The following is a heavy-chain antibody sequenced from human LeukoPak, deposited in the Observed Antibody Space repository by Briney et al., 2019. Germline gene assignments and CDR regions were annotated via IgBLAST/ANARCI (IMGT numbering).Heavy chain of an antibody. CDR1: GYAFIKYG. CDR3: ARERKTSGYGLDV. D-gene: IGHD2-2*01. CDR2: ISTYNGNA. J-gene: IGHJ6*02. Sequence: GASVKVSCKASGYAFIKYGISWVRQAPGQGLEWMGWISTYNGNAQYAQNLQDRVTMTTDTSTSIAFMELRSLRSDDTAVYYCARERKTSGYGLDVWGQGTTVTVSS. V-gene: IGHV1-18*01.